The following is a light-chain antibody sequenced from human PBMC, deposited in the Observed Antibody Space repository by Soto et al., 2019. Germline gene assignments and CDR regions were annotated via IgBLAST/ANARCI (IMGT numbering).Light chain of an antibody. J-gene: IGKJ2*01. CDR2: TAS. CDR3: QQLNNYPYT. CDR1: QGINSY. Sequence: DIQLTQSPSFLSASVGDRVTITCRASQGINSYLAWYQQQPGKAPKLLIYTASTLQKGVPSRFSGSGSGTEFPLTISSLQPEDFSTYYCQQLNNYPYTFGQGTKLEIK. V-gene: IGKV1-9*01.